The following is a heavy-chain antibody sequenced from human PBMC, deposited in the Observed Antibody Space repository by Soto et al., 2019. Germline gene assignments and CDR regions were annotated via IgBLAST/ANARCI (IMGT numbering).Heavy chain of an antibody. Sequence: QVQLVESGGGVVQPGRSLRLSCAASGFTFSSYGMHWVRQAPGKGLEWVAVIWYDGSNKYYADSVKGRFTISRDNSKNTLYLQMNSLRAEDTAVYYCARGAYGMPLDYWGQGTLVTVSS. CDR2: IWYDGSNK. CDR3: ARGAYGMPLDY. V-gene: IGHV3-33*01. J-gene: IGHJ4*02. D-gene: IGHD2-2*01. CDR1: GFTFSSYG.